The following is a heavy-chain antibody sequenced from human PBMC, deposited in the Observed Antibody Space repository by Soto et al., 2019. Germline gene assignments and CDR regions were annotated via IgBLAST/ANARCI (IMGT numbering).Heavy chain of an antibody. V-gene: IGHV3-30*18. D-gene: IGHD3-10*01. Sequence: QVPLVESGGGVVQPGRSLRLSCAASGFTFSSYGMHWVRQATGKGLEWVAVISYDGSNKYYADSVKGRFTISRDNSKNTLYLQMNSLRHEDTAVYYCAKDIWVRGVTCMDFWGQGTTVTVSS. CDR3: AKDIWVRGVTCMDF. CDR1: GFTFSSYG. CDR2: ISYDGSNK. J-gene: IGHJ6*02.